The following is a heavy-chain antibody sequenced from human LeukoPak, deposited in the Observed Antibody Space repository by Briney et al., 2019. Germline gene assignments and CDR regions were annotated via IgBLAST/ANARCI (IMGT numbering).Heavy chain of an antibody. J-gene: IGHJ4*02. CDR2: ISSGSDYI. D-gene: IGHD5-12*01. V-gene: IGHV3-21*01. Sequence: GGPLRLSCAASGFTFSSYFMGWVRQAPGKGLEWVSSISSGSDYIYYGDSVKGRFTISRDNAKSSLYLQMNSLRAEDTAVFYCARSTAGGFSGYEDWGQGTLVTVSS. CDR3: ARSTAGGFSGYED. CDR1: GFTFSSYF.